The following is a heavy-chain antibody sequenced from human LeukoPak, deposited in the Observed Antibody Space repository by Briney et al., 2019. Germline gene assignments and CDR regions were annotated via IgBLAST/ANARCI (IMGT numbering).Heavy chain of an antibody. D-gene: IGHD3-10*01. CDR2: IRQDGSQK. CDR3: ARGSPTTYYYGSGSYYTFDY. CDR1: GFTFSSYW. V-gene: IGHV3-7*01. J-gene: IGHJ4*02. Sequence: PGGSLRLSCAASGFTFSSYWMSWVRQAPGKGLEWVANIRQDGSQKYYVDSVKGRFTISRDNAKNSLYLQMNSLRAEDTAVYYCARGSPTTYYYGSGSYYTFDYWGQGTLVTVSS.